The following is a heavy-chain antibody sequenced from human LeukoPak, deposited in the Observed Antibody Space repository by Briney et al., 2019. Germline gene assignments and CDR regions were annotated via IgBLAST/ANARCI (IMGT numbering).Heavy chain of an antibody. CDR3: ARSTVTTTVDY. Sequence: GGSLRLSCAASGFSVGYFWMNWVRQAPGKGLEWVAVISYDGSNKYYADSVKGRFTISRDNSKNTLYLQMNSLRTEDTAAYYCARSTVTTTVDYWGQRTLVTVSS. J-gene: IGHJ4*02. CDR2: ISYDGSNK. D-gene: IGHD4-17*01. CDR1: GFSVGYFW. V-gene: IGHV3-30*03.